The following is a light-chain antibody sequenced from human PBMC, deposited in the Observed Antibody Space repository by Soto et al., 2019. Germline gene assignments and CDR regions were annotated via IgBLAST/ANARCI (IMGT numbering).Light chain of an antibody. Sequence: EIMLTQSPSTLSLYPEERATLSCRASQSVSSYLAWYQQKPGQAPRLLIYDASNRATGIPARFSGSGSGTDFTLTISSLEPEDFAVYYCQQRSNWPRLTFGGGTKVDIK. CDR1: QSVSSY. CDR2: DAS. V-gene: IGKV3-11*01. J-gene: IGKJ4*01. CDR3: QQRSNWPRLT.